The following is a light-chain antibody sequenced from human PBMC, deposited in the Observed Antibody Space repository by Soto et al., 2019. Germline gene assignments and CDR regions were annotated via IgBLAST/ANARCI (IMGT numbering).Light chain of an antibody. CDR2: SAS. V-gene: IGKV3-20*01. Sequence: EIVLTQSPGTLSLSQGERATLSCRASQRVPNTFLGWYQQKPGQAPRLLIYSASFRASGIPDRFSGSGSGTDFTLTISRLEPGDFVVYYCQQYGSSPYTFGQGTTLDIK. J-gene: IGKJ2*01. CDR1: QRVPNTF. CDR3: QQYGSSPYT.